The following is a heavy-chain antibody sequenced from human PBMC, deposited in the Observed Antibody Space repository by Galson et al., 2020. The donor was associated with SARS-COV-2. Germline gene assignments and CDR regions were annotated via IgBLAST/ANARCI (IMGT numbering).Heavy chain of an antibody. CDR3: ARDRYCTNGVCYTGFDY. Sequence: GGSLGLSCAASGFTFSSYAMHWVRQAPGKGLEWVAVISYDGSNKYYADSVKGRFTISRDNSKNTLYLQMNSLRAEDTAVYYCARDRYCTNGVCYTGFDYWGQGTLVTVSS. D-gene: IGHD2-8*01. V-gene: IGHV3-30*01. CDR2: ISYDGSNK. J-gene: IGHJ4*02. CDR1: GFTFSSYA.